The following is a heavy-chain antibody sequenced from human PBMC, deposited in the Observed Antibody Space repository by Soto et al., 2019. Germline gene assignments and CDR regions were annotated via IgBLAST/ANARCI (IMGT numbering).Heavy chain of an antibody. CDR1: GYTFTSYD. D-gene: IGHD4-4*01. Sequence: ASVKVSCKASGYTFTSYDINWVRQATRQGLEWMGWMNPNSGNTGYAQKFQGRVTMTRNTSISTAYMELSSLRSEDTAVYYCARGSLDYRPPGGHYYYKDVWGKGTTVTVSS. V-gene: IGHV1-8*01. CDR3: ARGSLDYRPPGGHYYYKDV. J-gene: IGHJ6*03. CDR2: MNPNSGNT.